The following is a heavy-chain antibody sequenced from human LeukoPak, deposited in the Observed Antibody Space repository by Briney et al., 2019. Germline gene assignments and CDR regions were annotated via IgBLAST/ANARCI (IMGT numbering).Heavy chain of an antibody. Sequence: PGGSLKLSCAASGFSVSGHYMSWVRQAPGEGLEWVSLIYTSGTTTYTDSVKGRFTISRDPSKNTLFLQMNRLRVEDTAVYYCARDKPGFLEGDMDDWGIGTTVTVSS. CDR2: IYTSGTT. J-gene: IGHJ6*03. V-gene: IGHV3-53*01. CDR1: GFSVSGHY. CDR3: ARDKPGFLEGDMDD. D-gene: IGHD3-3*01.